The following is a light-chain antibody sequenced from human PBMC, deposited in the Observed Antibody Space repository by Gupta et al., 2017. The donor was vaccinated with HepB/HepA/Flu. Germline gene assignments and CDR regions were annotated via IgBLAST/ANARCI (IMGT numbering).Light chain of an antibody. J-gene: IGKJ4*01. CDR3: MQGIQGPLT. V-gene: IGKV2-28*01. CDR1: QSLLHSDGYSY. CDR2: LAS. Sequence: EIVMTQSPLSLPVTPGEPASTSFRSSQSLLHSDGYSYLNWFLQKPGHSPQLLISLASNRASGVPDRFSGSGSGTDFTLKISRVEAEDVGVYYCMQGIQGPLTFGGGTKLEIK.